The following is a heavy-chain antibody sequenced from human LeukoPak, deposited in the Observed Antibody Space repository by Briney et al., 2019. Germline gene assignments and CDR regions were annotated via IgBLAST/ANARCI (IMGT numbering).Heavy chain of an antibody. Sequence: GGSLRLSCAASGFTFSSYAMSWARQAPGKGLEWVSAISGSGGSTYYADSVKGRFTISRDNSKNTLYLQMNSLRAEDTAVYYCAKDRSGGSYFYYYYGMDVWGQGTTVTVSS. CDR3: AKDRSGGSYFYYYYGMDV. V-gene: IGHV3-23*01. D-gene: IGHD3-16*01. J-gene: IGHJ6*02. CDR1: GFTFSSYA. CDR2: ISGSGGST.